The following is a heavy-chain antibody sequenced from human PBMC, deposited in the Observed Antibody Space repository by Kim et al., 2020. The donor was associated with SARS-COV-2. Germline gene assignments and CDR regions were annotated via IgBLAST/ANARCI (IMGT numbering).Heavy chain of an antibody. J-gene: IGHJ4*02. D-gene: IGHD3-16*01. Sequence: SETLSLTCTVSGASISGGDYYWSWIRQHPGKGLEWIAFIYYSGTTYYNPSLKSRLTISVDTSKNQFSLKLSSVTAADTAVYYCASHYYDRVWGSPYYFDYWGQGTLVTVSS. CDR2: IYYSGTT. V-gene: IGHV4-31*03. CDR1: GASISGGDYY. CDR3: ASHYYDRVWGSPYYFDY.